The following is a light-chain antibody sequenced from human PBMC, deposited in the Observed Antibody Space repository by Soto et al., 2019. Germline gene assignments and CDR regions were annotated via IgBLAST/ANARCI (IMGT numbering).Light chain of an antibody. CDR1: SSNIGSNY. J-gene: IGLJ3*02. V-gene: IGLV1-47*01. CDR3: AAWDDSLSGHWV. CDR2: RNN. Sequence: QSVLTQPPSASGTPGQRVTISCSGSSSNIGSNYVYWYQQLPGTAPKLLLYRNNQRPSGVPDRFSGSKSGTSASLAISGLRSEDEADYYGAAWDDSLSGHWVFGGGTKLTVL.